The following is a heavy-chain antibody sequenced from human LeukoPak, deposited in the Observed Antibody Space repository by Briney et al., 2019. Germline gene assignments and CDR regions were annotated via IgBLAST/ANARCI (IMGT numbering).Heavy chain of an antibody. Sequence: SVTVSYTASGGTFSSYAISWVRQAPGHGLEWIGGIIPIFGTANYAQKFQGRVTITADKSTSTAYMELSSLRSEDTAVYYGARDRYGSGSYPAFDIWGQGTMVTVSS. V-gene: IGHV1-69*06. CDR3: ARDRYGSGSYPAFDI. D-gene: IGHD3-10*01. CDR2: IIPIFGTA. J-gene: IGHJ3*02. CDR1: GGTFSSYA.